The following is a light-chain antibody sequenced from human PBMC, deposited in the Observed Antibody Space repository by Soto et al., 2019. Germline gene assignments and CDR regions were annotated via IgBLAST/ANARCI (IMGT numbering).Light chain of an antibody. CDR2: TTS. CDR3: SSWDDSLSGVV. Sequence: QSVVTQPRSVSGTPGQGVIISCSNVGRHEVSWYQQVPGMAPKLLIHTTSQRPSGVPDRFSASKSGTSASLAIRGLQSDDEADYFCSSWDDSLSGVVFGRGTKVTVL. V-gene: IGLV1-44*01. J-gene: IGLJ1*01. CDR1: NVGRHE.